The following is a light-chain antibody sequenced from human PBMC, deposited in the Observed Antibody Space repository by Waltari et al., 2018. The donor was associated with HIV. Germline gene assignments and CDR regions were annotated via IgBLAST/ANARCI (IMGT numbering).Light chain of an antibody. CDR3: SSSAGGDTLV. J-gene: IGLJ3*02. CDR2: EST. V-gene: IGLV2-8*01. Sequence: QSALTQPPSASGFPGQSVTISCTGTSRDVGSSNYVAWYQQYPGKAPKLLIYESTKRPSGVPDRCSGSKSGNTASLTVSGLQAEDEADYYCSSSAGGDTLVFGGGTKLTVL. CDR1: SRDVGSSNY.